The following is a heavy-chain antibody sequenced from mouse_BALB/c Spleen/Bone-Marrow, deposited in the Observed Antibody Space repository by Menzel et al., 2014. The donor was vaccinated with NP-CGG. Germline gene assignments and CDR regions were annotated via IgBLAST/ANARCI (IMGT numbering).Heavy chain of an antibody. CDR3: ARAPQLLYYFDY. D-gene: IGHD4-1*02. Sequence: EVMLVESGGGLVKPGGSLKLSCAASGFTFSTYAMSWVRRTPEKRLEWVASISNGGSTYYQDSVKGRFTISRDNARNILYLQMSSLRSEDTAMYYCARAPQLLYYFDYWGQGTTLTVSS. CDR2: ISNGGST. CDR1: GFTFSTYA. J-gene: IGHJ2*01. V-gene: IGHV5-6-5*01.